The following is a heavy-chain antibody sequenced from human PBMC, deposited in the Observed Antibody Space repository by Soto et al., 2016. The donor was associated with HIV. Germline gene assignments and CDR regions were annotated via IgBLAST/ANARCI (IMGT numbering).Heavy chain of an antibody. J-gene: IGHJ4*02. CDR3: ARGGAYDILTGYYNVGLDY. Sequence: EVHLVESGGGLVQPGGSLRLSCAASGFTFSTYWMYWVRQAPGKGLVWVSRINSDGSSTSYADSVKGRFTISRDNAKNTLYLQMNSLRAEDTAVYYCARGGAYDILTGYYNVGLDYWGQGTLVTVSS. D-gene: IGHD3-9*01. V-gene: IGHV3-74*01. CDR2: INSDGSST. CDR1: GFTFSTYW.